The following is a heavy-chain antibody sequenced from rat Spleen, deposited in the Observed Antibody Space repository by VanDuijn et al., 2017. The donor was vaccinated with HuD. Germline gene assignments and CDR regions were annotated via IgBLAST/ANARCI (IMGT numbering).Heavy chain of an antibody. CDR3: ARHPYSSYRGFAY. V-gene: IGHV5-7*01. CDR2: ISYDGSST. J-gene: IGHJ3*01. Sequence: EVQLVESGGGLVQPGRSLKLSCAASGFTFSDYNMAWVRQAPKKGLEWVATISYDGSSTYYRDSVKGRFTISRDNAKSTLYLQMDSLRSEDTATYYCARHPYSSYRGFAYWGQGPLVTVSS. D-gene: IGHD1-2*01. CDR1: GFTFSDYN.